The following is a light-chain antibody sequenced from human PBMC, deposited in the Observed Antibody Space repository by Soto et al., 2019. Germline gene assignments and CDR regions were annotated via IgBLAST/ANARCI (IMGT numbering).Light chain of an antibody. J-gene: IGKJ1*01. V-gene: IGKV3-15*01. CDR1: QSVSSN. CDR2: GAS. Sequence: EIVMTQSPATLSVSPGERATLSCRASQSVSSNLAWYQQKPGQAPRLLIYGASTRATGIPARFSGSGSGTEFTLTISSLQSEDFAVYYCQQYNNWPPMFGQGTKV. CDR3: QQYNNWPPM.